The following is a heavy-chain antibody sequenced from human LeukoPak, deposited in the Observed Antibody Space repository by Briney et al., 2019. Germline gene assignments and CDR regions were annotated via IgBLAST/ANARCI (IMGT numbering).Heavy chain of an antibody. CDR1: GFTFSSYG. CDR2: IWYDGSNK. J-gene: IGHJ4*02. D-gene: IGHD2-2*01. CDR3: AGDQSLPYCSSTSCYLDY. V-gene: IGHV3-33*01. Sequence: GRSLRLSCAASGFTFSSYGMHWVRQAPGKGLEWVVVIWYDGSNKYYADSVKGRFTISRDNSKNTLYLQMNSLRAEDAAVYYCAGDQSLPYCSSTSCYLDYWGQGTLVTVSS.